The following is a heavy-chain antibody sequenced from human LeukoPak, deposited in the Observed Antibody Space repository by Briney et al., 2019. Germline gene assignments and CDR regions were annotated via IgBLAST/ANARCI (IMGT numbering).Heavy chain of an antibody. CDR2: INHSGST. V-gene: IGHV4-4*03. CDR1: GGSISSPNW. D-gene: IGHD3-10*01. J-gene: IGHJ4*02. CDR3: ARDGRGLDY. Sequence: PPETLSLTCAVSGGSISSPNWWSWVRQPPGKGLEWIGEINHSGSTNYNPSLKSRVTISVDTSKNQFSLKLSSVTAADTAVYYCARDGRGLDYWGQGTLVSVST.